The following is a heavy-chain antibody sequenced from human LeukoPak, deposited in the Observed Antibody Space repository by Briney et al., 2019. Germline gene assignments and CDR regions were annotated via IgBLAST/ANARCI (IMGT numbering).Heavy chain of an antibody. CDR2: IRSKANSYAT. Sequence: PGGSLRLSCAASGFTFSGSAMHWVRQASGKGLEWVGRIRSKANSYATAYAASVKGRFTISRDGSKNTAYLQMNSLKTEDTAVYYCTARTGYSSSWYQDWFDPWGQGTLVTVSS. CDR1: GFTFSGSA. J-gene: IGHJ5*02. D-gene: IGHD6-13*01. CDR3: TARTGYSSSWYQDWFDP. V-gene: IGHV3-73*01.